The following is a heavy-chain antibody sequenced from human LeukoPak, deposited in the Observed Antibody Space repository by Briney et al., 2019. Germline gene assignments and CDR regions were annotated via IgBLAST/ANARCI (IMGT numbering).Heavy chain of an antibody. CDR1: GFTFSGSA. CDR2: IRSKANSYAT. V-gene: IGHV3-73*01. CDR3: TRLGVYMDV. Sequence: GGSLSLSCAASGFTFSGSAMHWVRQASGKGLEWVGRIRSKANSYATAYAASVKGRFTISRDDSKNTAYLQMNSLKTEDTAVYYCTRLGVYMDVWGKGTTVTVSS. D-gene: IGHD3-16*01. J-gene: IGHJ6*03.